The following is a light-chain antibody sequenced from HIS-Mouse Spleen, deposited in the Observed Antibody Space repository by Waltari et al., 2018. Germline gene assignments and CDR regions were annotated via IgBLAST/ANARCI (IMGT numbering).Light chain of an antibody. J-gene: IGKJ3*01. CDR1: QDISNY. CDR3: QQYDNLHRLT. V-gene: IGKV1-33*01. Sequence: DIQMTQSPSSLSASVGDRVTITCQASQDISNYLNWYQQKPGKAPKLLIYDASNLETGVPSRFSGIGSGTDFTFTISSLQPEDIATYYCQQYDNLHRLTFGPGTKVDIK. CDR2: DAS.